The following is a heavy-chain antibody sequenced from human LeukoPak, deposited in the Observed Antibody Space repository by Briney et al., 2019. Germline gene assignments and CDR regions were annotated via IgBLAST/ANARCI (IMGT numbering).Heavy chain of an antibody. D-gene: IGHD1-26*01. CDR2: ISGSGGST. V-gene: IGHV3-23*01. CDR3: AKGGANSLYYFDY. CDR1: GFTFITYA. Sequence: PAGSLRLSSAASGFTFITYAMSWVRQAPGKGLEWVSGISGSGGSTYYADSVKGRFNISRDNSKNTLYLQMNSLRAEDTAVYYCAKGGANSLYYFDYWGQGTLVTVSS. J-gene: IGHJ4*02.